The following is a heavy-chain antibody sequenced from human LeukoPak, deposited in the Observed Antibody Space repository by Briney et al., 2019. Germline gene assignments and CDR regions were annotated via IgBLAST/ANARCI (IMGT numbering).Heavy chain of an antibody. CDR3: ARHLRSGHSSWYSWFDP. D-gene: IGHD6-13*01. Sequence: SETLSLTCTVYGGSFSGYYWSWIRQPPGKGLEWIGEINHSGSTNYNPSLKSRVTISVDTSKNQFSLKLSSVTAADTAVYYCARHLRSGHSSWYSWFDPWGQGTLVTVSS. J-gene: IGHJ5*02. CDR2: INHSGST. CDR1: GGSFSGYY. V-gene: IGHV4-34*01.